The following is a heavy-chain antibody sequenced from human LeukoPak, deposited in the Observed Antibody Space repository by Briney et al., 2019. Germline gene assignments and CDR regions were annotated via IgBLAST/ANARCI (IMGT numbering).Heavy chain of an antibody. D-gene: IGHD6-13*01. CDR1: GYTFTGYY. V-gene: IGHV1-2*02. J-gene: IGHJ3*02. CDR2: INPNSGGT. Sequence: ASVKVSCEASGYTFTGYYMHWVRQAPGQGLEWMGWINPNSGGTNYAQKFQGRVTMTRDTSISTAYMELSRLRSDDTAVYYCARDPRSAYSSSWPHAFDIWGQGTMVTVSS. CDR3: ARDPRSAYSSSWPHAFDI.